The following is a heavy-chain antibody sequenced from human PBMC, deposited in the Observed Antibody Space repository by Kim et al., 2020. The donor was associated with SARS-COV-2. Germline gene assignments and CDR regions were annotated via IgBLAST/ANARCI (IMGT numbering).Heavy chain of an antibody. J-gene: IGHJ4*02. CDR3: VKGGVTTPNDHAY. CDR2: ILYDGSNQ. V-gene: IGHV3-30*18. CDR1: GLIFRNYG. Sequence: GGSLRLSCAASGLIFRNYGMHWVRQAPGKGLEWVSFILYDGSNQYYADSVKGRFTISRDNSKNRLYLQMNSLRAEDTAVYYCVKGGVTTPNDHAYWGEGTLATVSA. D-gene: IGHD1-1*01.